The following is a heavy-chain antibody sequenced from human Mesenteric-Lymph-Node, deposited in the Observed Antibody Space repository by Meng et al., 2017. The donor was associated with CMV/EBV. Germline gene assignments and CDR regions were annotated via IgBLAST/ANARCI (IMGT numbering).Heavy chain of an antibody. V-gene: IGHV3-11*04. J-gene: IGHJ3*02. CDR1: GFTFSDFY. CDR3: ARDRTTETTFSAFDI. D-gene: IGHD4-17*01. Sequence: GESLKISCAASGFTFSDFYMNWIRQAPGKGLGWVAYISSTASAVYYADSVKGRFTISRDNAKNSLYLQMNSLRAADTAVYYCARDRTTETTFSAFDIWGPGTLVTVSS. CDR2: ISSTASAV.